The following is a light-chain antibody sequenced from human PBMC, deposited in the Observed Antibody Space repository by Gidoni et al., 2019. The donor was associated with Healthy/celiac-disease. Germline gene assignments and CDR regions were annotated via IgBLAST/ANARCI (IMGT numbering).Light chain of an antibody. V-gene: IGLV5-52*01. J-gene: IGLJ3*02. CDR1: SGFRVGDCW. CDR3: GTWHSNSKRGV. CDR2: YHPDSNK. Sequence: QPVLTQPSSHSASSRASGRLTCLLRSGFRVGDCWISWYQKKPGNPPRYPLYYHPDSNKGQGSGVPSRFSGSNDASANAGILRISGLQPEDEADYYCGTWHSNSKRGVFGGGTKLTVL.